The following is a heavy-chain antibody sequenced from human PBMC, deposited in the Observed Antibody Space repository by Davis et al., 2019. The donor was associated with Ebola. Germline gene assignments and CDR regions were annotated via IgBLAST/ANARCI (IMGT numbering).Heavy chain of an antibody. CDR2: INNHGRIT. Sequence: PGGSLRLSCAASGFTFNSYAMSWVRRAPGKGLEWVSTINNHGRITYYADSVKGRFTISRDNSKNMVYLQMNSLRAEDTAMYYCGDPPNFWGQGTLVAVSS. J-gene: IGHJ4*02. CDR3: GDPPNF. V-gene: IGHV3-23*01. CDR1: GFTFNSYA.